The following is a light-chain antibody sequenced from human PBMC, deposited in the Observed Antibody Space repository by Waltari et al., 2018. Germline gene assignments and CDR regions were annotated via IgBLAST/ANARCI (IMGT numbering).Light chain of an antibody. CDR1: EGISTY. CDR3: QQLDKYQLT. CDR2: GAS. J-gene: IGKJ4*01. Sequence: IQLTQSPSSLSAPVGDKVTITCRASEGISTYLAWYQQQPGKAPKLLIYGASTLQSGVPSRFSGSGSGTDFTLTISSLQPGDFATYYCQQLDKYQLTFGGGTKVEIK. V-gene: IGKV1-9*01.